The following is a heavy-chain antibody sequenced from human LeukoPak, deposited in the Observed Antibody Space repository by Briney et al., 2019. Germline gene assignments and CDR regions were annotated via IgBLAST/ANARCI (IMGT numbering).Heavy chain of an antibody. CDR2: IRYDGSNK. CDR3: AKSMWNSQN. J-gene: IGHJ4*02. Sequence: PGGSLRLSCVASGFSFGTFGMHWVRQAPGKGLEWVAFIRYDGSNKDYADSVKGRFTISRDNSKNTLYLQMNSLRAEDTAVYYCAKSMWNSQNWGQGTLVTVSS. V-gene: IGHV3-30*02. CDR1: GFSFGTFG. D-gene: IGHD1-7*01.